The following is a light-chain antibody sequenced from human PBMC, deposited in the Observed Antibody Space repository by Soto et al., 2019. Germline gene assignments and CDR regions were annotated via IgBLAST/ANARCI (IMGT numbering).Light chain of an antibody. CDR2: EVS. CDR3: SSYTTSSTLVV. Sequence: ALTQPASVSGSPGQSITISCTGTSSDVGAYNYVSWFQQYPGKAPKLMIYEVSKRPSGVSNRFSGSKSGNTASLTISGLQAEDEADYYCSSYTTSSTLVVFGGGTKLTVL. V-gene: IGLV2-14*01. CDR1: SSDVGAYNY. J-gene: IGLJ2*01.